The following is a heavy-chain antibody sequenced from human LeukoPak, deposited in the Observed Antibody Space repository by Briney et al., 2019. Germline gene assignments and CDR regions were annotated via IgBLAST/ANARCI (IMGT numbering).Heavy chain of an antibody. CDR2: TYYRSKWFQ. D-gene: IGHD1-26*01. CDR3: ARGGGSYYLH. CDR1: GDSVSISSAA. Sequence: SQTLSLTCAISGDSVSISSAAWNWIRQSPSRGLEWLGRTYYRSKWFQEYATSVKSRISINPDTSKNQFSLQLNSVTPEDTALYFCARGGGSYYLHWGQGVLVTVSS. V-gene: IGHV6-1*01. J-gene: IGHJ4*02.